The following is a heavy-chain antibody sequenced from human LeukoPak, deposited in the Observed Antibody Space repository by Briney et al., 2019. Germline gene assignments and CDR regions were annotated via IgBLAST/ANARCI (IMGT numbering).Heavy chain of an antibody. CDR3: ARDSSEFRSLLFH. CDR2: ITPMFGTS. D-gene: IGHD1-14*01. Sequence: SVKVTCKASGGTFSRHSISWVRQSPGQGLEWMGGITPMFGTSNYAQKFQGRVTITADESTSTAYMELSSLRSEDTAVYYCARDSSEFRSLLFHWGQGTLVTVSS. V-gene: IGHV1-69*13. CDR1: GGTFSRHS. J-gene: IGHJ1*01.